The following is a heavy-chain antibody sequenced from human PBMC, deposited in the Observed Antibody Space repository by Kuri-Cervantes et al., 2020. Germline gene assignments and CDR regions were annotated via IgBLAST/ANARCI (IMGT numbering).Heavy chain of an antibody. Sequence: GGSLRLSCAASGFTFSNAWMSWVRQAPGKGLEWVSVIYSGGSTYYADSVKGRFTISRDNSKNTLYLQMNSLRAEDTAVYYCARDGVAVAGTPLYYYYGMDVWGQGTTVTVSS. CDR3: ARDGVAVAGTPLYYYYGMDV. J-gene: IGHJ6*02. D-gene: IGHD6-19*01. V-gene: IGHV3-66*01. CDR2: IYSGGST. CDR1: GFTFSNAW.